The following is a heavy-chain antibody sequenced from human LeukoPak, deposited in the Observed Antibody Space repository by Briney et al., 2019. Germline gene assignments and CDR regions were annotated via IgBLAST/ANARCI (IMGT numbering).Heavy chain of an antibody. Sequence: SETLSLTCAVSGGSISGSSYYWGWIRQPPGKGLEWIGSIYYSGSTYYNSSLKSRLTISVDTSKNQFSLKLSSVTAADAAAYYCARHSSFFSPLYPWGQGTLVTVSS. CDR3: ARHSSFFSPLYP. V-gene: IGHV4-39*01. CDR1: GGSISGSSYY. J-gene: IGHJ5*02. D-gene: IGHD1-26*01. CDR2: IYYSGST.